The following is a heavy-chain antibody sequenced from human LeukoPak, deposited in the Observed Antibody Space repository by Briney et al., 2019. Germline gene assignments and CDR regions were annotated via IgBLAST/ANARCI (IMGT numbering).Heavy chain of an antibody. Sequence: SVKVSCKASGATFSSYAISWVRQAPGQGLEWMGGIIPIFGTANTAQKFQGRVTITADESTSTAYMELSSLRSEDTAVYYCASGDCSSTSCHAIGYFSYYYYMDVWGKGTTVTVSS. CDR3: ASGDCSSTSCHAIGYFSYYYYMDV. D-gene: IGHD2-2*01. CDR1: GATFSSYA. J-gene: IGHJ6*03. V-gene: IGHV1-69*13. CDR2: IIPIFGTA.